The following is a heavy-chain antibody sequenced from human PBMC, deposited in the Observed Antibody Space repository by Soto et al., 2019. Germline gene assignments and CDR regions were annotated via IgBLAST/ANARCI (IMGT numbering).Heavy chain of an antibody. D-gene: IGHD3-10*01. CDR2: IKSETDGGTT. CDR1: VFTCSNAW. CDR3: TTSPGVY. J-gene: IGHJ4*02. V-gene: IGHV3-15*01. Sequence: GALRVTCTASVFTCSNAWMSWVRQAPGKGLEWVGRIKSETDGGTTDYAAPVKGRFTISRDDSKNTLYLQMNSLKTEDTAVYYCTTSPGVYWGQGTLVTVSS.